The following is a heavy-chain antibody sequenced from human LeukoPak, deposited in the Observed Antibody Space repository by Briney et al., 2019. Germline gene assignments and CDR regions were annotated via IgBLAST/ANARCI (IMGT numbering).Heavy chain of an antibody. V-gene: IGHV3-49*04. CDR1: GFTFGDYA. J-gene: IGHJ4*02. Sequence: GGSLRLSCTASGFTFGDYAMSWVRQAPGKGLEWVGFIRSKAYGGTTEYAASVKGRFTISRDASKSIAYLHMNSLKTEDTAVYYCPRHHADYGNYVSRSFDYWGQGTLVTVSS. CDR3: PRHHADYGNYVSRSFDY. D-gene: IGHD4-11*01. CDR2: IRSKAYGGTT.